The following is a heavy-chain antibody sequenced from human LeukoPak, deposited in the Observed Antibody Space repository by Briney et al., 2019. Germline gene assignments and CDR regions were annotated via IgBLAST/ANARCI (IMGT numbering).Heavy chain of an antibody. V-gene: IGHV1-69*04. Sequence: SVKVSCKASGGTFSSYAISWVRQAPGQGLEWMGRIIPIFGIANYAQKFQGRVTITADKSTSTAYMELSSLRSEDTAVYYCARDRGIAAAGYYGMDVWGQGTTVTVSS. CDR3: ARDRGIAAAGYYGMDV. CDR2: IIPIFGIA. CDR1: GGTFSSYA. J-gene: IGHJ6*02. D-gene: IGHD6-13*01.